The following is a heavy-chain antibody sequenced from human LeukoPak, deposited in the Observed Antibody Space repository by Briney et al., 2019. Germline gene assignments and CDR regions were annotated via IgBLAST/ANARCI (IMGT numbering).Heavy chain of an antibody. V-gene: IGHV3-73*01. Sequence: GGSLRLSCAASGFXFSGSAIHWVRQASGKGLKWIGRIKSKAYNYATTYAASVKGRFSISRDDSKSTAYLQMNSLKTEDTAVYYCTRPYDHSDYWGQGTLVTVSS. J-gene: IGHJ4*02. CDR2: IKSKAYNYAT. CDR3: TRPYDHSDY. CDR1: GFXFSGSA. D-gene: IGHD1-14*01.